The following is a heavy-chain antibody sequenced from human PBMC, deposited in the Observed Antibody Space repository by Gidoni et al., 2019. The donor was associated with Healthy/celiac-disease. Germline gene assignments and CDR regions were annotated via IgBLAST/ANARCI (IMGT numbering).Heavy chain of an antibody. Sequence: QVTLRESGPALLKPTQTLTLTCTFSGYSLRTSGMCVSWIRQPPGKALEWLARIDWDDDKYYSTSLKTRLTISKDTSKNQVVLTMTNMDPVDTATYDCARISRGGGDPNYYYYMDVWGKGTTVTVSS. CDR3: ARISRGGGDPNYYYYMDV. J-gene: IGHJ6*03. CDR1: GYSLRTSGMC. CDR2: IDWDDDK. D-gene: IGHD4-17*01. V-gene: IGHV2-70*15.